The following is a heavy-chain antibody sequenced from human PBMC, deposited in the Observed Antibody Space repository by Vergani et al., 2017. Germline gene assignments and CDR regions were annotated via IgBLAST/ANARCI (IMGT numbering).Heavy chain of an antibody. CDR3: ANSVIAGNVGVAYFGMDV. CDR2: IRYDGSSE. V-gene: IGHV3-30*02. Sequence: QVQILQSGGGVVQPGGSLRLSCTLSGFTLNTYGIHWVRQAPGKGLEWVSFIRYDGSSEYYGDSVKGRFTISRDKSQNTVNLQMNSLRTEDTAAYFCANSVIAGNVGVAYFGMDVWGRGTTVTVS. D-gene: IGHD2/OR15-2a*01. J-gene: IGHJ6*02. CDR1: GFTLNTYG.